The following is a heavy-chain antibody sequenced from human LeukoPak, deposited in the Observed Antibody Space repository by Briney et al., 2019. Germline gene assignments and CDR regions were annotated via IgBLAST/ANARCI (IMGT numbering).Heavy chain of an antibody. J-gene: IGHJ3*02. D-gene: IGHD3-16*01. V-gene: IGHV5-51*01. CDR1: GYRFTIYW. Sequence: GESLKISCKGSGYRFTIYWIGWVRQMPGRGLEWIGIIYPGDSDIRYSPSFQGQVNISADKSISTAYLQWSSLKASDTAMYYCARPAGLALGGAFDIWGQGTMVTVSS. CDR3: ARPAGLALGGAFDI. CDR2: IYPGDSDI.